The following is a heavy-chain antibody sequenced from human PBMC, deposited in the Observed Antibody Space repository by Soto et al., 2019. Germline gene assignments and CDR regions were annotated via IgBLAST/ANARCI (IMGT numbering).Heavy chain of an antibody. Sequence: QVQLVESGGGVVQPGRSLRLSCAASGFPFTTYGMHWVREGPGKGLEWVAVISYDGSNRYYADSGKGRFTISRDNSKNTLYLQMNDLRPEDTALYYCVGGQYYFDYRGQGTLVTVSS. D-gene: IGHD3-10*01. CDR2: ISYDGSNR. V-gene: IGHV3-30*03. CDR3: VGGQYYFDY. CDR1: GFPFTTYG. J-gene: IGHJ4*02.